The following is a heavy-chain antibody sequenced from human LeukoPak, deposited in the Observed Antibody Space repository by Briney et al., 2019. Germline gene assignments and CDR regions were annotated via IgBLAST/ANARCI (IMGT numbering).Heavy chain of an antibody. CDR2: MSSSGNYI. D-gene: IGHD1-14*01. Sequence: GGSLXXSCAASGFTFSIYSMNWVRQAPGKGLEWVSSMSSSGNYIYYSDSVKGRFTISRDDAKNSLFLQMNSLRAEDTALYYXARDRFLRRPEPADYWGQGTLVTVSS. V-gene: IGHV3-21*04. CDR3: ARDRFLRRPEPADY. CDR1: GFTFSIYS. J-gene: IGHJ4*02.